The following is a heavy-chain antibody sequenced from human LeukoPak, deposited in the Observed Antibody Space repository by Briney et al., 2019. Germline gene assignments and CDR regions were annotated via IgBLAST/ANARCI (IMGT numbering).Heavy chain of an antibody. CDR1: GGSIRNYY. CDR2: VYHTGNT. V-gene: IGHV4-59*03. J-gene: IGHJ4*02. Sequence: PSETLSFTCTVSGGSIRNYYWSWIRQPPGKGLEWIGYVYHTGNTKYNPSLESRATISIDTSKNQFSLKLSSVTAADSAVYYCAKSDGSGSYFDYWGQGTLVTVS. D-gene: IGHD3-10*01. CDR3: AKSDGSGSYFDY.